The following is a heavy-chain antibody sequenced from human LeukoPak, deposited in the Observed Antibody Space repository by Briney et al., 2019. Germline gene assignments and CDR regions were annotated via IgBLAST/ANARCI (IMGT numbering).Heavy chain of an antibody. V-gene: IGHV3-20*04. D-gene: IGHD2-15*01. Sequence: PGGSLRLSCAASGFTFDDYGMSWGRQVRGKGLEGVSGINWNGGSTVNADGVKGRFTISRDNAKNSLDLQMNSLRAEDTAVYYCAKEEEDIVVVVAASLFDYWGQGTLVTVSS. CDR3: AKEEEDIVVVVAASLFDY. CDR2: INWNGGST. CDR1: GFTFDDYG. J-gene: IGHJ4*02.